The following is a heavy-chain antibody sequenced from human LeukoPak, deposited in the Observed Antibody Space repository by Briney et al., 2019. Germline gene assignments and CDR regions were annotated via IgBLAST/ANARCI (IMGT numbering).Heavy chain of an antibody. Sequence: GGSLRLSCAASGFTVSTNYMSWVRQAPGRGLEWVSLLYASGRTYYTDSAKGRFAISRDASQNTLYLQMNSLKVEDTAVYYCAKGYSSSYYFDYWGQGTLVTVSS. CDR3: AKGYSSSYYFDY. CDR2: LYASGRT. CDR1: GFTVSTNY. D-gene: IGHD6-6*01. J-gene: IGHJ4*02. V-gene: IGHV3-53*01.